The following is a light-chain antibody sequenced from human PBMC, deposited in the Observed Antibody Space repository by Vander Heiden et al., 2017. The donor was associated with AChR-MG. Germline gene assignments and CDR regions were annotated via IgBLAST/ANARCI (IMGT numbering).Light chain of an antibody. CDR2: KDS. J-gene: IGLJ2*01. CDR3: QSADSSGTYWV. CDR1: DGPKKY. V-gene: IGLV3-25*03. Sequence: SYELTQPPSVSVSPGQTARIPCSADDGPKKYAYWYQQKPGQAPVMVIYKDSERPSGIHERFSGSSSGTTVTLTISGVQAEDEADYYCQSADSSGTYWVFGGGTKLTVL.